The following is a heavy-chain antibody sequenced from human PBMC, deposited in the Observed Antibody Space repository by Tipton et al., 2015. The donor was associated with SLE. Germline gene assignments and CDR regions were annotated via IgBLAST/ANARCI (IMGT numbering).Heavy chain of an antibody. Sequence: GSLRLSCAASGFTFSTFGMSWVRQAPGKGLEWVSIIGASGYTTYYADSVKGRFTISRDNSQNILYLQMNSLRAEDTAVYYCARRYTISWSTLDYWGQGTTVTVSS. D-gene: IGHD6-13*01. V-gene: IGHV3-23*01. J-gene: IGHJ4*03. CDR1: GFTFSTFG. CDR3: ARRYTISWSTLDY. CDR2: IGASGYTT.